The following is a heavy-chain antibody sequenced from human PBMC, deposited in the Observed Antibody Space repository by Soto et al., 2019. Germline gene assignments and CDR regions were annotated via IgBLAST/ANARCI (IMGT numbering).Heavy chain of an antibody. CDR3: XXXVGNWYEYFQH. Sequence: QITLKESGPTLVKPTQTLTLTCTFSGFSLSTSGVGVGWIRQPPGKALEWLALIYWDDDKRYSPSLKRRLTXXXXXXXXXXXXXXXXXXXXXXXXXXXXXXVGNWYEYFQHWGQGTLVTVSS. CDR1: GFSLSTSGVG. J-gene: IGHJ1*01. CDR2: IYWDDDK. V-gene: IGHV2-5*02. D-gene: IGHD6-13*01.